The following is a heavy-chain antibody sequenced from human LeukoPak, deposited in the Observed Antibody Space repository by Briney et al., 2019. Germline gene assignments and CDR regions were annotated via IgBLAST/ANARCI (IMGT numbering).Heavy chain of an antibody. Sequence: RASQTLSLTCTVSGGSISSGSYYWSWIRQPAGKGLEWIGRIYTSGSTNYNPSLKSRFPISVDTSKNQFSLKLSSVPAADTAVYYCARTASHFVRGVIRWFDPWGQGTLVTVSS. D-gene: IGHD3-10*01. CDR1: GGSISSGSYY. V-gene: IGHV4-61*02. CDR3: ARTASHFVRGVIRWFDP. J-gene: IGHJ5*02. CDR2: IYTSGST.